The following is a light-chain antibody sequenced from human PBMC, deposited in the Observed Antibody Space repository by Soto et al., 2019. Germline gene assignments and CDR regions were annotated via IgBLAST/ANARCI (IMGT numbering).Light chain of an antibody. CDR1: SSDFGGYNY. V-gene: IGLV2-14*01. CDR2: GVS. Sequence: QSVLTQPASVSGSPGQSITISCTGTSSDFGGYNYVSWYQQHPGKAPKPMIYGVSNRPSGVSSRFSGSKSGNTASLTISGLQAEDEADYYCISYTGSSTSYVFGSGTKVTV. J-gene: IGLJ1*01. CDR3: ISYTGSSTSYV.